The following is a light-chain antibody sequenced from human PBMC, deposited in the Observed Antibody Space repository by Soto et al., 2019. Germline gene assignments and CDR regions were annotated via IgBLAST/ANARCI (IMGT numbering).Light chain of an antibody. CDR1: QSVSNN. CDR2: GTS. V-gene: IGKV3-15*01. CDR3: QQYTDLVS. Sequence: EIVMTQSPATLSVSPGERATLSCRASQSVSNNLAWYQQKPGQAPRLLLYGTSTRATGIPTRFSGSGSDTEFTITINILQSEDFAIYYCQQYTDLVSFGPGTKVDFK. J-gene: IGKJ3*01.